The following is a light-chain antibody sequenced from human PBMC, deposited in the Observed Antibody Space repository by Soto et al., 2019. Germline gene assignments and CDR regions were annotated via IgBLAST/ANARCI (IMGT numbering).Light chain of an antibody. CDR1: QSVGTF. Sequence: EVVLTPTQGPLSLSPVGLASLSCRASQSVGTFLAWYQQRSGQAPRLLIYGASTRASGIPDRFSGSGSGTDFTLTISRLEPEDFGVYYCQQYGSSLTCGQGTKGDIK. CDR3: QQYGSSLT. V-gene: IGKV3-20*01. J-gene: IGKJ1*01. CDR2: GAS.